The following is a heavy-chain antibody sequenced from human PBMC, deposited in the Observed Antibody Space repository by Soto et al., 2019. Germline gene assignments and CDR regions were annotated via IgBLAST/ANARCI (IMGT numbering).Heavy chain of an antibody. J-gene: IGHJ3*02. V-gene: IGHV3-23*01. CDR2: ISGSGGST. D-gene: IGHD6-6*01. CDR3: AKYLRESIAARLGAFDI. CDR1: GFTFSSYA. Sequence: GGSLRLSCAASGFTFSSYAMSWVRQAPGKGLEWVSAISGSGGSTYYADSVKGRFTISRDNSKNTLYLQMNSLRAGDTAVYYCAKYLRESIAARLGAFDIWGQGTMVTVSS.